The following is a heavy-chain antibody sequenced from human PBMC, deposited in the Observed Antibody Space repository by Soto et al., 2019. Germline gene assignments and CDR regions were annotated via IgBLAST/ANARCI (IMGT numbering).Heavy chain of an antibody. CDR3: IYRRAFYDYHGLDV. V-gene: IGHV2-5*01. D-gene: IGHD3-3*02. J-gene: IGHJ6*01. CDR1: GFSLTTFGVG. Sequence: SGATLVNPTQTLTLTCTFSGFSLTTFGVGVGWIRQPPGRSLEWLAAIYWNEDRRRNPSLESRLTITKDTSKNQVVLTMTNMDPVDTATYYCIYRRAFYDYHGLDVWGQGTTVNVSS. CDR2: IYWNEDR.